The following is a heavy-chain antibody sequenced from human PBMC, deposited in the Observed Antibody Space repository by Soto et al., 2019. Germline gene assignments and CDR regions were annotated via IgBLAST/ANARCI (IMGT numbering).Heavy chain of an antibody. V-gene: IGHV4-31*03. J-gene: IGHJ3*02. CDR1: GGYICSGGYY. CDR3: ARDLNRYCISTSCSDAFDI. CDR2: IYYSGST. D-gene: IGHD2-2*01. Sequence: TSETLSLTCTVSGGYICSGGYYWSWIRQHPGKGLEWIGYIYYSGSTYYNPSLKSRVTISVDTSKNQFSLKLSSVTAADTAVYYCARDLNRYCISTSCSDAFDIWGQGTMVTVS.